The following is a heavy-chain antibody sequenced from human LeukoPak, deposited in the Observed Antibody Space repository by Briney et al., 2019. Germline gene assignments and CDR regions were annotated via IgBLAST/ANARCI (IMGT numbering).Heavy chain of an antibody. J-gene: IGHJ3*02. CDR1: GFTFSSYS. Sequence: GGSLRLSCGASGFTFSSYSMNWVRQAPGKGLEWVSSISISSNYIYYADSVKGRFTISRDNSKNTLYLQMNSLRAEDTAVYYCAKDGYSSGWPNAFDIWGQGTMVTVSS. D-gene: IGHD6-19*01. CDR2: ISISSNYI. CDR3: AKDGYSSGWPNAFDI. V-gene: IGHV3-21*04.